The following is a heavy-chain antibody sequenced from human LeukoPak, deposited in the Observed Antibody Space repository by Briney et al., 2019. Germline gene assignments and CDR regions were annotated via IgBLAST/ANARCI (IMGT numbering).Heavy chain of an antibody. Sequence: KTSETLSLTCTVSGGSISSYYWSWIRQPAGKGLEYIGRIYTSGSTKYSPSLKGRVTMSVDTSKNQISLKLSSVTAADTAVYYCARTLSMAASGSFDFWGQGTLVTVSS. CDR3: ARTLSMAASGSFDF. D-gene: IGHD6-13*01. V-gene: IGHV4-4*07. J-gene: IGHJ4*02. CDR2: IYTSGST. CDR1: GGSISSYY.